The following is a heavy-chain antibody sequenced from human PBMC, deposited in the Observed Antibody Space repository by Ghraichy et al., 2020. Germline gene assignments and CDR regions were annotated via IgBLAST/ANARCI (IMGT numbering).Heavy chain of an antibody. Sequence: GGSLRLSCAASGFTFRSYAMSWVRQAPGKGLEWVSAISGSGGSTYYADSVKGRFTISRDNSKNTLYLQMNSLRAEDTAVYYCAKDSGLMIVVVITISYFDYWGQGTLVTVSS. CDR1: GFTFRSYA. CDR2: ISGSGGST. J-gene: IGHJ4*02. CDR3: AKDSGLMIVVVITISYFDY. V-gene: IGHV3-23*01. D-gene: IGHD3-22*01.